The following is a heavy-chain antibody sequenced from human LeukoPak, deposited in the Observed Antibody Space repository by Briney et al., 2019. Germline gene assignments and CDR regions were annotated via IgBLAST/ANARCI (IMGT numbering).Heavy chain of an antibody. V-gene: IGHV3-23*01. CDR1: GFTFSSYA. D-gene: IGHD1-26*01. J-gene: IGHJ3*02. CDR2: ISGSGGST. CDR3: ARDYRRIVGATRGAFDI. Sequence: GGSLRLSCAASGFTFSSYAMSWVRQAPGKGLEWVSAISGSGGSTYYADSVKGRFTISRDNSKNTPYLQMNSLRAEDTAVYYCARDYRRIVGATRGAFDIWGQGTMVTVSS.